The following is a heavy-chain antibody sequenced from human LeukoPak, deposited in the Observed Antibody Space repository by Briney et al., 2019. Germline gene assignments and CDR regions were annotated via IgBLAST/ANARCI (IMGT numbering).Heavy chain of an antibody. CDR1: GFTFSSYA. CDR2: ISSNGGST. Sequence: PGGSLRLSCAASGFTFSSYAMHWLRQAPGKGLEYVSAISSNGGSTYYANSVKGRFTISRDNSKHTLYLQMGSLRAEDMAVYYCARGGMITLSYFDYWGQGTLVTVSS. CDR3: ARGGMITLSYFDY. V-gene: IGHV3-64*01. J-gene: IGHJ4*02. D-gene: IGHD3-16*01.